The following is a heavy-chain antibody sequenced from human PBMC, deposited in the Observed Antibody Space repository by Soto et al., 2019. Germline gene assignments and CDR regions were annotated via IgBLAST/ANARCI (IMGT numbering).Heavy chain of an antibody. CDR2: INQSGFT. J-gene: IGHJ4*01. CDR3: AIFPFDRSSWSISRYFDY. Sequence: SETLSLSCAVYGGSFSGYYWTWIRQPPGKGLEWIGEINQSGFTNYNPSLESRVTMSVDTSKTQFSLRLSSVTAADTSVYYCAIFPFDRSSWSISRYFDYWGHLSLVTVFS. CDR1: GGSFSGYY. D-gene: IGHD6-13*01. V-gene: IGHV4-34*01.